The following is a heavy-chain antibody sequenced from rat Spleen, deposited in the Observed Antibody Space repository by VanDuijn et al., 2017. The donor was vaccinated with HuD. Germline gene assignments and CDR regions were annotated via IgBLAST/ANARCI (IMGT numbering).Heavy chain of an antibody. CDR2: MWRDGDT. Sequence: QVQLKESGPGLVQPSQTLSLTCTVSGFSLTSYHVHWVRQPPGKGLEWMGVMWRDGDTSHNPALKSRLSISRDTSKSQVFLKMNSLQPEDTATYYCARETYIGITNWFAYWGQGALVTVSS. CDR1: GFSLTSYH. V-gene: IGHV2-32*01. CDR3: ARETYIGITNWFAY. J-gene: IGHJ3*01. D-gene: IGHD1-5*01.